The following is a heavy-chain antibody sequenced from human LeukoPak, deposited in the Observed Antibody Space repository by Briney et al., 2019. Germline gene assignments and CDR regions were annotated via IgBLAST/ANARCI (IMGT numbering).Heavy chain of an antibody. J-gene: IGHJ4*02. CDR3: ARDSMIVALDY. Sequence: GGSLRLSCAASGFTFSSYAMHWVRQAPGKGLEYVSAISSNGGSTYYANSVKGRFTISRDNSKNTLYLQIGSLRAEDMAVYYCARDSMIVALDYWGQGTLVTVSS. CDR1: GFTFSSYA. D-gene: IGHD3-22*01. V-gene: IGHV3-64*01. CDR2: ISSNGGST.